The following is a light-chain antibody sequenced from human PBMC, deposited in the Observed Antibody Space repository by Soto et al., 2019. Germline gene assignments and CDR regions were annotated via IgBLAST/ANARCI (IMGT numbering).Light chain of an antibody. J-gene: IGKJ1*01. V-gene: IGKV3-15*01. Sequence: ILMAQSPATLSVSPGERATLSCRASQSVSSNLAWYQQKPGQAPRLLIYTASTRATGIPARFSGSGSGTDFTPIIRSLQSEDCAVYFYQQYNNWPGTFGQGTKVDIK. CDR3: QQYNNWPGT. CDR2: TAS. CDR1: QSVSSN.